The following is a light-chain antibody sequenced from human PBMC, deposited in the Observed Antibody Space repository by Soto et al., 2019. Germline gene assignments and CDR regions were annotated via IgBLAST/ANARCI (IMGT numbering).Light chain of an antibody. CDR1: QTICTY. J-gene: IGKJ3*01. Sequence: DIQMTQSPSSLSASVGDRVTITCRASQTICTYLNWYQQTPGKAPKLLIYFASSLQSGVPSRFSGRGSWADFTLTISTLHPEDCAIYDCDQSVTTPFTFGRGTEVDIK. V-gene: IGKV1-39*01. CDR3: DQSVTTPFT. CDR2: FAS.